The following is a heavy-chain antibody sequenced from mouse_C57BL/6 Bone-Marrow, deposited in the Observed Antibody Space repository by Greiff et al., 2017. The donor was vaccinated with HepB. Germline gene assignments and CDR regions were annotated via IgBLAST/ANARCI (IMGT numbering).Heavy chain of an antibody. CDR3: TTEMGTIDY. CDR1: GFNIKDDY. J-gene: IGHJ2*01. D-gene: IGHD2-3*01. CDR2: IDPENGDT. V-gene: IGHV14-4*01. Sequence: VQLQQSGAELVRPGASVKLSCTASGFNIKDDYMHWVKQRPEQGLEWIGWIDPENGDTEYASKFQGKATITADTSSNTAYLQLSSLTSEDTAVYYCTTEMGTIDYWGQGTTLTVSS.